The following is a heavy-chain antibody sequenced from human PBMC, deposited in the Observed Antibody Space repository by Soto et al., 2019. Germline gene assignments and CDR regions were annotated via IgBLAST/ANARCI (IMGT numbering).Heavy chain of an antibody. CDR2: ISGSGGST. J-gene: IGHJ6*02. CDR1: GFTFSSYA. D-gene: IGHD5-12*01. V-gene: IGHV3-23*01. CDR3: AKMGSYSGYSMGV. Sequence: LRLSCAASGFTFSSYAMSWVRQAPGKGLEWVSAISGSGGSTYYADSVKGRFTISRDNSKNTLYLQMNSLRAEDTAVYYCAKMGSYSGYSMGVWGQGTTVTVSS.